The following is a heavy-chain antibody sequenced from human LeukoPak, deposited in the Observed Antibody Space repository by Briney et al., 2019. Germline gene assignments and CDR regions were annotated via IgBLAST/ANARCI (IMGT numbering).Heavy chain of an antibody. CDR2: IDISGDRT. D-gene: IGHD2-8*01. CDR1: GFAFSSDA. CDR3: AKDVSNFIGASDA. V-gene: IGHV3-23*01. J-gene: IGHJ3*01. Sequence: GGSLRLSCAASGFAFSSDAMTWVGQTPGQGLEWVSSIDISGDRTNYADSVKGRFTISRDNSKNTLYLQVNSLRVQDTAIYYCAKDVSNFIGASDAWGQGTMVTVSS.